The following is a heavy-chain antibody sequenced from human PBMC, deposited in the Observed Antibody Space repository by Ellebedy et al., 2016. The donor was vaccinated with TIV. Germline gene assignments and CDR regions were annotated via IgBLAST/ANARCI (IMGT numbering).Heavy chain of an antibody. Sequence: GESLKISCAASGFTVGNSYLSWVRQTPGKGLEWVSLIYSNDNTYYGDAVRGRFTIARATSSNTLYIQMNSLRAEDTAVYYCTRVKYYYDRLRVFYFESWGRGTLVTVSS. CDR3: TRVKYYYDRLRVFYFES. D-gene: IGHD3-22*01. CDR1: GFTVGNSY. CDR2: IYSNDNT. V-gene: IGHV3-53*01. J-gene: IGHJ4*02.